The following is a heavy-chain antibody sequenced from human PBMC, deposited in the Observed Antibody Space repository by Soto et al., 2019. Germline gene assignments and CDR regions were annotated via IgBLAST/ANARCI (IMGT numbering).Heavy chain of an antibody. CDR2: ISGDGRST. V-gene: IGHV3-11*06. CDR3: ARHSARTVVVHAVEGDNWSDP. CDR1: GFTFSDYY. Sequence: GGSLRLSCAASGFTFSDYYMAWIRQAPGRGLEWISFISGDGRSTRYADSVKGRFTISRDNAKNSLSLQMNSLRADDTAIYYCARHSARTVVVHAVEGDNWSDPWGQGTLVTVSS. J-gene: IGHJ5*02. D-gene: IGHD2-15*01.